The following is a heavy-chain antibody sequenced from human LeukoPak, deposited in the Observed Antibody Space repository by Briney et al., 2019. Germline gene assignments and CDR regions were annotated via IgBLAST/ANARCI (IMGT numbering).Heavy chain of an antibody. J-gene: IGHJ4*02. CDR3: ARGARGSYSY. Sequence: PSETLSLTCTVSGGSVTSGSYYWSWIRQPPGKELEWIGYISYSGSTNYNPSLKSRVTISVDTSKNQFSLNLSSVTAADTAVYYCARGARGSYSYWGQGTLVTVSS. CDR2: ISYSGST. D-gene: IGHD1-26*01. CDR1: GGSVTSGSYY. V-gene: IGHV4-61*01.